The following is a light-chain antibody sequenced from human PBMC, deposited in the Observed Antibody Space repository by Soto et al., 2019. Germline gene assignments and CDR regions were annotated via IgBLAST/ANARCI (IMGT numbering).Light chain of an antibody. V-gene: IGLV2-14*01. CDR2: EVS. CDR1: RDDVGGYNY. CDR3: SAYTNSGTVV. J-gene: IGLJ3*02. Sequence: QSALTQPASVSGSPGQSITISCTGTRDDVGGYNYVSWYQQYPGKAPKLIIYEVSYRPSGVSNRFSGSRSGHTASLSISGVQGEDAADYYCSAYTNSGTVVFGGGTKLTVL.